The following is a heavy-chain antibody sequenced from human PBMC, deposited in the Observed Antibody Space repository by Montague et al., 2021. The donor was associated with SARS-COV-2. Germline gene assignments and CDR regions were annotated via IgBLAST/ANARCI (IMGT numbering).Heavy chain of an antibody. CDR3: CKDLKADLTMTYVFDS. Sequence: SLRLSCAASGFSFKDYAMHWVRQVPGGGLEWVAGINRNGGSVAYANSVNDRFTISRDNAENSLNLHMKNLRVDDTALYYCCKDLKADLTMTYVFDSWGQGTLVTVSS. D-gene: IGHD2-2*01. J-gene: IGHJ4*02. V-gene: IGHV3-9*01. CDR1: GFSFKDYA. CDR2: INRNGGSV.